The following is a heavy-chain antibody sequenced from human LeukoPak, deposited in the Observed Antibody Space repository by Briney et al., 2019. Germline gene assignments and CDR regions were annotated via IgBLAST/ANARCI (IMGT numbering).Heavy chain of an antibody. CDR2: IYYSGST. CDR1: GGSIGSYY. D-gene: IGHD6-19*01. V-gene: IGHV4-59*01. J-gene: IGHJ3*02. CDR3: ARAGCSSGSAGAFDI. Sequence: PSETLSLTCTVSGGSIGSYYWSWIRQPPGKGLEWLGYIYYSGSTNYNPSLKSRVTISVDTSKNQFSLKLYSVTAADTAVYYCARAGCSSGSAGAFDIWGQGTVVTVSS.